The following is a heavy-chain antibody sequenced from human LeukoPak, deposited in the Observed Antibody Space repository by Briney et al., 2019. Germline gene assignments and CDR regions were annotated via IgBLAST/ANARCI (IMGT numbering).Heavy chain of an antibody. Sequence: GGSLRLSCAASGFTFSSYAMSWVRQAPGKGLEWVSSISGSGSGGSTYYADSVKGRFTISRDNSKNTLYLQMNSLRAEDTAVYYCAKGRGGYYSLDYWGQGTLVTVSS. J-gene: IGHJ4*02. CDR1: GFTFSSYA. CDR2: ISGSGSGGST. D-gene: IGHD3-22*01. CDR3: AKGRGGYYSLDY. V-gene: IGHV3-23*01.